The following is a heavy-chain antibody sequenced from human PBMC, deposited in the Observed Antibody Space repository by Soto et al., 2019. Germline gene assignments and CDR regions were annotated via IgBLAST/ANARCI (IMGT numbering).Heavy chain of an antibody. CDR2: INPIGGGT. CDR1: GYTLTSYY. CDR3: ARGGYARELDAGDY. Sequence: QVQLVQSGAEVKKPGASVKVSCKASGYTLTSYYMHWVRQAPGQGLEWMGIINPIGGGTRYAQKLQGRVTMTRDTSTNTFYMDLSSLSSEDTAVYYCARGGYARELDAGDYLGQGTLVTVSS. J-gene: IGHJ4*02. D-gene: IGHD1-26*01. V-gene: IGHV1-46*01.